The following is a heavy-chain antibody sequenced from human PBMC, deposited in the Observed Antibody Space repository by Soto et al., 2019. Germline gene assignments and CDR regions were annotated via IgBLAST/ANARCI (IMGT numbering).Heavy chain of an antibody. D-gene: IGHD3-3*01. V-gene: IGHV3-30*18. CDR3: AKDIITIFGVVPYYYYYYGMDV. CDR1: GFTFSSYG. CDR2: ISYDGSNK. J-gene: IGHJ6*02. Sequence: GGSLRLSCAASGFTFSSYGMHWVRQAPGKGLEWVAVISYDGSNKYYADSAKGRFTISRDNSKNTLYLQMNSLRAEDTAVYYCAKDIITIFGVVPYYYYYYGMDVWGQGTTVTVSS.